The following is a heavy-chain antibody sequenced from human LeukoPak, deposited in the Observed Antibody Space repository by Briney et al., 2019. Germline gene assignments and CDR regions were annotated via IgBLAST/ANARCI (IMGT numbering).Heavy chain of an antibody. J-gene: IGHJ3*02. CDR1: GFAFSTYY. CDR2: IKENGNEK. CDR3: ARDRTYFYDSSGPFYDAYDI. Sequence: GGSLRLSCAASGFAFSTYYMTWVRQAPGRGLEWVANIKENGNEKNYADSVKGRFTISRGNAKNSVHLQMNILRAEDTAVYYCARDRTYFYDSSGPFYDAYDIWGHGTMVTVSS. D-gene: IGHD3-22*01. V-gene: IGHV3-7*05.